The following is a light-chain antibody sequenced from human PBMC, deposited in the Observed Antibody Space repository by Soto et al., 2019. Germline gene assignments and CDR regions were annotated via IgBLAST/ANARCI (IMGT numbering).Light chain of an antibody. Sequence: QSVLTQRASVSGSPGQSITISCTGTSSDVGGYNFVSWYQQHPGKAPKLMIYDVSNRPSGVSDRFSGSKSGNTASLTISGLQAEDEAEYYCSSYTSSTTYVFGSGTKLTVL. CDR1: SSDVGGYNF. CDR3: SSYTSSTTYV. CDR2: DVS. J-gene: IGLJ1*01. V-gene: IGLV2-14*01.